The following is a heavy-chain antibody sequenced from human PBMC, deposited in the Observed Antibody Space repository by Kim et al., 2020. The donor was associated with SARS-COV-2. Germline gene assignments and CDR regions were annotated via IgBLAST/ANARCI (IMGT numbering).Heavy chain of an antibody. J-gene: IGHJ5*02. D-gene: IGHD3-22*01. CDR3: ARAQSGWGYNWFDP. CDR1: GGSISSYY. V-gene: IGHV4-59*01. Sequence: SETLSLTCTVSGGSISSYYWSWIRQPPGKGLEWIGYIYYSGSTNYNPSLKSRVTISVDTSKNQFSLKLSSVTAADTAVYYCARAQSGWGYNWFDPWGQGTLVTVSS. CDR2: IYYSGST.